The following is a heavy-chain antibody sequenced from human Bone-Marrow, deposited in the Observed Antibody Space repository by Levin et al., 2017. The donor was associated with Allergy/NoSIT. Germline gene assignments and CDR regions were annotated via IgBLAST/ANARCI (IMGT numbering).Heavy chain of an antibody. CDR1: DFTFSSYE. V-gene: IGHV3-48*03. CDR2: ISSSGGSI. J-gene: IGHJ6*02. D-gene: IGHD3-16*01. CDR3: ASALGYNAMDV. Sequence: GESLKISCAASDFTFSSYELNWVRQAPGRGLEWISYISSSGGSIFYADSVKGRFTISRDNAKNSLYLQMNSLRAEDTAVYFCASALGYNAMDVWGQGTTVTVSS.